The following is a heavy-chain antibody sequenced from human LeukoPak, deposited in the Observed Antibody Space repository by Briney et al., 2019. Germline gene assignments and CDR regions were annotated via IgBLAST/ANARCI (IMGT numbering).Heavy chain of an antibody. CDR3: AKDLSGDYGTNY. V-gene: IGHV3-30*18. CDR1: GFSFSNYG. J-gene: IGHJ4*02. CDR2: ISYDGSNK. Sequence: PGGSLRLSCAASGFSFSNYGMHWVRQAPGKGLEWVAVISYDGSNKYYADSVKGRFTTSRDNSKNALYLQMNSLRAEDTAVYYCAKDLSGDYGTNYWGQGTLVTVSS. D-gene: IGHD4-17*01.